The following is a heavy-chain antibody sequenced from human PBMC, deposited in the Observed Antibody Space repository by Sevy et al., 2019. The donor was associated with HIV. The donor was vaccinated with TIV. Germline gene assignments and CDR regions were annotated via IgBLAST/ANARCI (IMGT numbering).Heavy chain of an antibody. CDR2: IRSKANSYAT. CDR3: TSFYCSSTSCYGY. V-gene: IGHV3-73*01. CDR1: GFTFSGSA. D-gene: IGHD2-2*01. Sequence: GGSLRLSCAASGFTFSGSAVHWVRQASGKGLEWVGRIRSKANSYATAYAASVKGRFTISRDDSKNTAYLQMNSLKTEDTAVYYCTSFYCSSTSCYGYWGQGTLVTVSS. J-gene: IGHJ4*02.